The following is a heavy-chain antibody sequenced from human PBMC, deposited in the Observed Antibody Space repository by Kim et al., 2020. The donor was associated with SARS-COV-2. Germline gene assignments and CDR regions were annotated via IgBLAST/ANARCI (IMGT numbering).Heavy chain of an antibody. D-gene: IGHD1-26*01. V-gene: IGHV3-33*01. J-gene: IGHJ4*02. CDR2: IWYDGSNK. CDR1: GFTFSSYG. CDR3: ARDRSGSYRDCIDY. Sequence: GGSLRLSCAASGFTFSSYGMHWVRQAPGKGLEWVAVIWYDGSNKYYADSVKGRFTISRDNSKNTLYLQMNSLRAEDTAVYYCARDRSGSYRDCIDYWGQGTLVTVSS.